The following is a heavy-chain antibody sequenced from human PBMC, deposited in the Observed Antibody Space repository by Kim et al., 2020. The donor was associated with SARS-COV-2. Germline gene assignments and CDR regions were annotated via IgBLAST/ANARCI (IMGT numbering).Heavy chain of an antibody. CDR3: ARDMYSSGWYPSGAHYGMDV. D-gene: IGHD6-19*01. V-gene: IGHV3-48*03. CDR1: GFTFSSYE. J-gene: IGHJ6*02. CDR2: ISSSGSTI. Sequence: GGSLRLSCAASGFTFSSYEMNWVRQAPGKGLEWVSYISSSGSTIYYADSVKGRFTISRDNAKNSLYLQMNSLRAEDTAVYYCARDMYSSGWYPSGAHYGMDVWGQGTTVTVSS.